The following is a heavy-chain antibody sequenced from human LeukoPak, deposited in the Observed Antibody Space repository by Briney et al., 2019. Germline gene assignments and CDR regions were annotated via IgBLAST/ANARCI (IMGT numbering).Heavy chain of an antibody. CDR1: GASINDYY. D-gene: IGHD3-10*01. V-gene: IGHV4-59*01. CDR3: ARGGARGSSAFDI. J-gene: IGHJ3*02. Sequence: SETLSLTCTVSGASINDYYWNWIRQPPGKGLECIGYIYYSGSTDYNPSLKSRVTMSVDTSKNQFSLKLNSVTAADTAVYYCARGGARGSSAFDIWGQGTMVTVSA. CDR2: IYYSGST.